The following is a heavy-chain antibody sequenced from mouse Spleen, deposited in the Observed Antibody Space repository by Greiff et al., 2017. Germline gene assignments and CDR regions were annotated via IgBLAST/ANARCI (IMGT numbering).Heavy chain of an antibody. D-gene: IGHD1-1*01. CDR2: IYPSDSET. CDR1: GYTFTSYW. J-gene: IGHJ3*01. V-gene: IGHV1-61*01. Sequence: QVQLQQPGAELVRPGSSVKLSCKASGYTFTSYWMDWVKQRPGPGLEWIGNIYPSDSETHYNQKFKDKATLTVDKSSSTAYMQLSSLTSEDSAVYYCARGGGGSSSFAYWGQGTLVTVSA. CDR3: ARGGGGSSSFAY.